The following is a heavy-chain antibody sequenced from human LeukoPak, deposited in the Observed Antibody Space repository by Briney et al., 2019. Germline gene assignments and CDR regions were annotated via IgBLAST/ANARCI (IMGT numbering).Heavy chain of an antibody. D-gene: IGHD3-10*01. CDR3: AREGRESQGFDY. CDR2: IKQHGSEK. CDR1: GFTFSNYW. J-gene: IGHJ4*02. V-gene: IGHV3-7*05. Sequence: AGGSLGLSCAASGFTFSNYWMSWVRQAPGKGLEWVANIKQHGSEKYYVDSVKGRFTISRDNAKNSLYLQMNSLRADDTAVYYCAREGRESQGFDYWGQGTLVTVSS.